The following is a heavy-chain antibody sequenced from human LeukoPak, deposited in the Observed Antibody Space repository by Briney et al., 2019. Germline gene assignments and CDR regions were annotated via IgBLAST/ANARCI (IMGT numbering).Heavy chain of an antibody. CDR2: IYYSGST. D-gene: IGHD3-10*01. J-gene: IGHJ6*02. V-gene: IGHV4-39*07. Sequence: SETLSLTCTVSGGSISSYYWGWIRQPPGKGLEWIGSIYYSGSTYYNPSLKSRVTISVDTSKNQFSLKLSSVTAADTAVYYCAKLLMDYGSGPKSNGMDVWGQGTTVTVSS. CDR1: GGSISSYY. CDR3: AKLLMDYGSGPKSNGMDV.